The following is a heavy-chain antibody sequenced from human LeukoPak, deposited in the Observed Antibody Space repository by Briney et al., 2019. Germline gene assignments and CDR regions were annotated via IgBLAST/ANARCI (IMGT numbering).Heavy chain of an antibody. V-gene: IGHV1-2*04. CDR3: ASTLKVTTPFSSRY. D-gene: IGHD4-17*01. CDR1: GYTFTGYY. Sequence: ASVTVSCKASGYTFTGYYIYWVRQAPGQGLEWMGWINPNSGGTNYAQKFQGWVTMTRDTSISTAYMELSRLRSDDTAVYYCASTLKVTTPFSSRYWGQGTLVTVSS. CDR2: INPNSGGT. J-gene: IGHJ4*02.